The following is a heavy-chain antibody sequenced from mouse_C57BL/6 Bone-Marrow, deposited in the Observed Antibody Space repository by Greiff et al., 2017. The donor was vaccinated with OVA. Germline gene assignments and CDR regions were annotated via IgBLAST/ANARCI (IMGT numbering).Heavy chain of an antibody. V-gene: IGHV1-64*01. D-gene: IGHD1-1*01. Sequence: QVQLQQPGAELVKPGASVKLSCKASGYTFTSYWMHWVKQRPGQGLEWIGMIHPNSGSTNYNEKFKSKATLTVDKSSSTAYMQLSSLTSEDSAVYYCARWAYGSSPLAYWGQGTLVTVSA. CDR3: ARWAYGSSPLAY. CDR1: GYTFTSYW. CDR2: IHPNSGST. J-gene: IGHJ3*01.